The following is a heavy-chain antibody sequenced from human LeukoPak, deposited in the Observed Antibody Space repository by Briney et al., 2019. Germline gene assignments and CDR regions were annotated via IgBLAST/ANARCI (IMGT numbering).Heavy chain of an antibody. D-gene: IGHD6-19*01. CDR2: INPNSGGT. CDR1: GYNFRDYY. J-gene: IGHJ2*01. V-gene: IGHV1-2*02. Sequence: GASVKVSCKASGYNFRDYYMHWVRQAPGQGLEWMGWINPNSGGTNYAQKFQGRVTMTRDTSISTAYMELSRLRSDDTAVYYCARESPEAVAGGEPGDWYFDLWGRGTLVTVSS. CDR3: ARESPEAVAGGEPGDWYFDL.